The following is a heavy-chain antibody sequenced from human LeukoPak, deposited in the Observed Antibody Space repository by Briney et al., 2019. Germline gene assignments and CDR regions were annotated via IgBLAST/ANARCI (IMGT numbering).Heavy chain of an antibody. CDR2: IVVSGSDDNI. J-gene: IGHJ4*02. CDR1: GFTFSAYD. Sequence: PGGSLRLSCAASGFTFSAYDMTWVRQAPGKGLEWVSTIVVSGSDDNIYYADSVNGRFTISRDNSKNTLYLQMNGLRVEDTAVYYCTKDPPRRSDYWGQGTLVTVSS. D-gene: IGHD4-17*01. V-gene: IGHV3-23*01. CDR3: TKDPPRRSDY.